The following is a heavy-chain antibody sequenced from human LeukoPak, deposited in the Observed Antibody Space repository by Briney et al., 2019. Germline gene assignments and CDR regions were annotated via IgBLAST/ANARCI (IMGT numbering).Heavy chain of an antibody. J-gene: IGHJ4*02. CDR1: GGSISSYY. CDR3: ARYVGTLGFDY. D-gene: IGHD1-1*01. V-gene: IGHV4-4*07. Sequence: PSETLSLTCTVSGGSISSYYWSWIRQPAGKGLEFIGRIYTSGGTNYNSSLKSRVTISVDTSKNQFSLKLSSVTAADTAVYYCARYVGTLGFDYWGQGTLVTVSS. CDR2: IYTSGGT.